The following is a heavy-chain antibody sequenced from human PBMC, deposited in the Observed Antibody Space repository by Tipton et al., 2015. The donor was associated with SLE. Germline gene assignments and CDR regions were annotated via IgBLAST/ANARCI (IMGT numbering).Heavy chain of an antibody. D-gene: IGHD3-9*01. CDR3: ARVDWFKFDY. Sequence: SLRLSCEVSGFIFNKYWMSWVRQAPGKGLEWVAHINQDGSEKYYVDSVEGRFTMSRDNAKNAMYLQMNSLRAEDTAVYYCARVDWFKFDYWGQGTLVTVSP. J-gene: IGHJ4*02. CDR2: INQDGSEK. V-gene: IGHV3-7*01. CDR1: GFIFNKYW.